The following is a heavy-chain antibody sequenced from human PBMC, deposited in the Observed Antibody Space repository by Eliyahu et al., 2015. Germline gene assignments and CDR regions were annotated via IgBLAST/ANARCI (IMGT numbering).Heavy chain of an antibody. J-gene: IGHJ4*02. Sequence: QLQLQESGPGLVKPSETLSLTCTXXGGXIXGSSYYWGWIRQPPGKGLEWIGSIYYSGSTYYNPSLKSRVTISVDTSKNQFSLKLSSVTAADTAVYYCARDWGGLSSGYYGYWGQGTLVTVSS. CDR2: IYYSGST. D-gene: IGHD3-22*01. CDR1: GGXIXGSSYY. CDR3: ARDWGGLSSGYYGY. V-gene: IGHV4-39*07.